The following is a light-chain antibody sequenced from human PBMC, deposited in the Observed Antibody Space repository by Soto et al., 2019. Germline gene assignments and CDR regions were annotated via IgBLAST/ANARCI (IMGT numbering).Light chain of an antibody. Sequence: VMTQSPATLSVSPGERATLSCWVSETSATNLAWYQQKPGQAPRLLISGAATRAAGSSDRFRGSGSGTEFTLTISSLRSEDSAIYYCQQYFEWPPMTFGQGTKVDI. CDR1: ETSATN. J-gene: IGKJ1*01. V-gene: IGKV3-15*01. CDR3: QQYFEWPPMT. CDR2: GAA.